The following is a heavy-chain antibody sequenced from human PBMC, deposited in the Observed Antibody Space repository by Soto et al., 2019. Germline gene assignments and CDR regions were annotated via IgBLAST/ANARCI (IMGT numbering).Heavy chain of an antibody. CDR3: ARDLDPSGSYYTDY. V-gene: IGHV1-18*04. D-gene: IGHD3-10*01. CDR1: GYNFMPYG. Sequence: QVPLVQSGAEVKKPGASVKVSCKASGYNFMPYGVNWVRQAPGQVLEWMGWISPWKGNTNYAQSFQGRVTMTTDTSTSTAYMELRSLTSDDTAVYYCARDLDPSGSYYTDYWGPGTLVTVSS. J-gene: IGHJ4*02. CDR2: ISPWKGNT.